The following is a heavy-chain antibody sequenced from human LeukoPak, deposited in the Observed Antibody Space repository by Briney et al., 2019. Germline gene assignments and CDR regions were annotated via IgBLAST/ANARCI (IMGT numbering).Heavy chain of an antibody. CDR1: GYSFTSYY. J-gene: IGHJ4*02. D-gene: IGHD3-3*01. CDR3: ARRRENYDFWSGPYFDY. Sequence: GESLKISCKGFGYSFTSYYIGWVRQMPGKGLEWMGITHPGDSDTRYSPSFQGPVTISADKSISTAYLQWSSLKASDTATYYCARRRENYDFWSGPYFDYWGQGTLVTVSS. V-gene: IGHV5-51*01. CDR2: THPGDSDT.